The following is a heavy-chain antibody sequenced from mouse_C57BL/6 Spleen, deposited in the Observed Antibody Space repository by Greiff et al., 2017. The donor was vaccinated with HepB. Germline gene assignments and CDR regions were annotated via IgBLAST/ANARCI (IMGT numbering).Heavy chain of an antibody. V-gene: IGHV2-9-1*01. CDR3: ARNSPPTGTYYAMDY. CDR1: GFSLTSYA. D-gene: IGHD4-1*02. CDR2: IWTGGGT. Sequence: VKLVESGPGLVAPSQSLSITCTVSGFSLTSYAISWVRQPPGKGLEWLGVIWTGGGTNYNSALKSRLSISKDNSKSQVYLKMNSLQTYDTARYYCARNSPPTGTYYAMDYWGQGTAVTVSS. J-gene: IGHJ4*01.